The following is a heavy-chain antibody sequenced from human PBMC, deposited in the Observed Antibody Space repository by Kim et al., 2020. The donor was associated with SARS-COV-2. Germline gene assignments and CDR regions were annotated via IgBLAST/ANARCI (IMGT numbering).Heavy chain of an antibody. Sequence: GGSLRLSCAASGFTFSNAWMSWVRQAPGKGLEWVGRIKSKTDGGTTDYAAPVKGRFTISRDDSKNTLYLQMNSLKTEDTAVYYCTTGVPQWDHAPLSLGYWGQGTLVTVSS. CDR2: IKSKTDGGTT. V-gene: IGHV3-15*01. CDR3: TTGVPQWDHAPLSLGY. J-gene: IGHJ4*02. CDR1: GFTFSNAW. D-gene: IGHD1-26*01.